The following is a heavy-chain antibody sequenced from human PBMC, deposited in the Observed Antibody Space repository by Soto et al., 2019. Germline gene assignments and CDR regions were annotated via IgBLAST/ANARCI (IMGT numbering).Heavy chain of an antibody. D-gene: IGHD4-17*01. Sequence: QVQLVESGGGVVQPGRSLRLSCAASGFTFSSYGMHWVRQAPGKGLEWVAVISYDGSNKYYADSVKGRFTISRDNSKNTLYLQMNSLRAEDTAVYYCAKEGGFTVTTGLGEVDYWGQGTLVTVSS. J-gene: IGHJ4*02. CDR2: ISYDGSNK. V-gene: IGHV3-30*18. CDR1: GFTFSSYG. CDR3: AKEGGFTVTTGLGEVDY.